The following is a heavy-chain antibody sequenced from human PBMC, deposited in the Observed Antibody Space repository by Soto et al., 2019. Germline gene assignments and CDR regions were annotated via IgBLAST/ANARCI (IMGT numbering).Heavy chain of an antibody. CDR2: ISSSSSYI. J-gene: IGHJ3*02. CDR1: GFTFSSYS. Sequence: EVQLVESGGGLVKPGGSLRLSGAASGFTFSSYSMNWVRQAPGKGLEWVSSISSSSSYIYYADSVKGRFTISRDNAKNSLYLQMNSLRAEDTAVYYCAREARGDAFDIWGQGTMVTVSS. CDR3: AREARGDAFDI. V-gene: IGHV3-21*01.